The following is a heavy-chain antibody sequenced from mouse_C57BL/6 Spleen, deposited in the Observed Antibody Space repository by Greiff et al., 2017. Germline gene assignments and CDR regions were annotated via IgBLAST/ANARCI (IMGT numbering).Heavy chain of an antibody. V-gene: IGHV10-1*01. CDR1: GFSFNTYA. CDR2: IRSKSNNYAT. CDR3: VRHGSKWYAMDY. D-gene: IGHD2-5*01. Sequence: EVKLVESGGGLVQPKGSLKLSCAASGFSFNTYAMNWVRQAPGKGLEWVARIRSKSNNYATYYADSVKDRFTISRDDSESMLYLQMNNLKTEDTAMYYCVRHGSKWYAMDYWGQGTSVTVSS. J-gene: IGHJ4*01.